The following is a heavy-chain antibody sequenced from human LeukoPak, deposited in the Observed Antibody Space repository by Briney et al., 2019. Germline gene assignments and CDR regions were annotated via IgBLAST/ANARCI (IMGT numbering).Heavy chain of an antibody. CDR3: TNYGDSPFKY. CDR1: GFTFSDSS. V-gene: IGHV3-73*01. Sequence: PGGSLRLSCAASGFTFSDSSMHWVRQASGKGLEWVGRIRSKANSYATAYAASVKGRFTISRDDSKNTAHLQMNSLKTEDTAVYYCTNYGDSPFKYWGQGTLVIVSS. D-gene: IGHD4-17*01. CDR2: IRSKANSYAT. J-gene: IGHJ4*02.